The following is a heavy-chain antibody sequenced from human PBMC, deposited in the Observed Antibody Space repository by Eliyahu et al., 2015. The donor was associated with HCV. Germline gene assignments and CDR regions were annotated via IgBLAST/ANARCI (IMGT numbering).Heavy chain of an antibody. CDR3: TTCFGGKDDGFDI. CDR2: IKTKTEGGTT. V-gene: IGHV3-15*07. D-gene: IGHD3-10*01. J-gene: IGHJ3*02. CDR1: GFIXNNAW. Sequence: EVHLVESGGGLVKPGGSLRLSCAAPGFIXNNAWINWVRQPPGKGLGWVGRIKTKTEGGTTDYAAPVKGRFTISRDDSKNILYLQMSSLEIEDTAVYYCTTCFGGKDDGFDIWGQGTMVTVSS.